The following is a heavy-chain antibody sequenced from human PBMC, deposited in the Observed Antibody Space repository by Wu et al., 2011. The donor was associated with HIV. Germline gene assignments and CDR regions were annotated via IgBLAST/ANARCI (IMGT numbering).Heavy chain of an antibody. J-gene: IGHJ3*02. CDR2: IIPIFGTA. CDR3: ANPELGGDLVVSQYAFDI. D-gene: IGHD2-21*01. V-gene: IGHV1-69*01. CDR1: GGTFSSYA. Sequence: QVQLVQSGAEVKKPGSSVKVSCKASGGTFSSYAISWVRQAPGQGLEWMGGIIPIFGTANYAQKFQGRVTITTDESTSTAYKELSSLRSEDTAVYYCANPELGGDLVVSQYAFDIWGQGTMGHRLF.